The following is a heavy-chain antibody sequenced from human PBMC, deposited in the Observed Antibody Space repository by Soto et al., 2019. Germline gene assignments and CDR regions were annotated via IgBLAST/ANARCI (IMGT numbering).Heavy chain of an antibody. CDR2: ISGSGGST. J-gene: IGHJ4*02. Sequence: GWSLRLSCASSVFTFISYAMSWVRQAPGKGLEWVSAISGSGGSTYYADSVKGRFTISRDNSKNTLYLQMNSLRAEDTAVYFCAKEYSGYDSYFDYWGQGTLVTVSS. V-gene: IGHV3-23*01. CDR3: AKEYSGYDSYFDY. D-gene: IGHD5-12*01. CDR1: VFTFISYA.